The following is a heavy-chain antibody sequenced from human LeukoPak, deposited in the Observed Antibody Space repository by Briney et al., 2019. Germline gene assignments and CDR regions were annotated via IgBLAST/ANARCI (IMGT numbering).Heavy chain of an antibody. V-gene: IGHV3-7*01. D-gene: IGHD3-10*01. CDR3: ARDNMVRGVVAFYYYYYYMDV. J-gene: IGHJ6*03. Sequence: GRSLRLSCAASGFTFSSHWMSWVRQAPGKGLEWVAKIKQDGSEKYYVDSVKGRFSISRDNAKNSLYLQMNSLRAEDTAVYYCARDNMVRGVVAFYYYYYYMDVWGKGTTVTVSS. CDR1: GFTFSSHW. CDR2: IKQDGSEK.